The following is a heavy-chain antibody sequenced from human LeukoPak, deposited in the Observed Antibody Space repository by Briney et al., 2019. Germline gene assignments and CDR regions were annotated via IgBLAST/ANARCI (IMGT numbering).Heavy chain of an antibody. D-gene: IGHD6-13*01. CDR2: MNPNSGNT. Sequence: ASVKVSCKASGYTFTSYDINWVRQATGQGLEWMGWMNPNSGNTGYAQKFQGRVTITRNTSISTAYMELSSLRSEDTAVYYCARDRGTAGAFDIWGQGTMVTVSS. V-gene: IGHV1-8*03. CDR1: GYTFTSYD. J-gene: IGHJ3*02. CDR3: ARDRGTAGAFDI.